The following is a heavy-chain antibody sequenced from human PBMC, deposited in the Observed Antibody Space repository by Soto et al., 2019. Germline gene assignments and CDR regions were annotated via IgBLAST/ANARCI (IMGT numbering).Heavy chain of an antibody. Sequence: KPSETLSLTCTVSGGSISSGGYYWSWIRQHPGKGLEWIGYIYYSGSTYYNPSLKSRVTISVDTSKNQFSLKLSSVTAADTAVYYCAREGIAARTADYWGQGTLVTVSS. CDR1: GGSISSGGYY. J-gene: IGHJ4*02. CDR3: AREGIAARTADY. D-gene: IGHD6-6*01. CDR2: IYYSGST. V-gene: IGHV4-31*03.